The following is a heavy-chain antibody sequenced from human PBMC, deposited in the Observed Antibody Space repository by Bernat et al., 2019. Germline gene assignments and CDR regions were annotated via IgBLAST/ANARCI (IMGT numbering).Heavy chain of an antibody. Sequence: QVQLVESGGGVVQPGRSLRLSCAASGFSFSSYGMHWVRQAPGKGLEWVAIRSYDGSNKYYADSVKGRCTISRDNSKNTLYLQMNSLRAEDTAVYYCAKGEKSFPDIDYWGQGTLVTVSS. CDR3: AKGEKSFPDIDY. V-gene: IGHV3-30*18. CDR2: RSYDGSNK. J-gene: IGHJ4*02. D-gene: IGHD2-21*01. CDR1: GFSFSSYG.